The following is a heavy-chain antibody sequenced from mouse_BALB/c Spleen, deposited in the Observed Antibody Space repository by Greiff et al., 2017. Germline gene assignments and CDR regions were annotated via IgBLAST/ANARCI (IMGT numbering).Heavy chain of an antibody. D-gene: IGHD2-10*01. J-gene: IGHJ4*01. Sequence: EVQGVESGGGLVKPGGSLKLSCAASGFTFSSYAMSWVRQTPEKRLEWVASISSGGSTYYPDSVKGRFTISRDNARNILYLQMSSLRSEDTAMYYCARGTTSYYGKPSMDYWGQGTSVTVSS. CDR2: ISSGGST. CDR1: GFTFSSYA. V-gene: IGHV5-6-5*01. CDR3: ARGTTSYYGKPSMDY.